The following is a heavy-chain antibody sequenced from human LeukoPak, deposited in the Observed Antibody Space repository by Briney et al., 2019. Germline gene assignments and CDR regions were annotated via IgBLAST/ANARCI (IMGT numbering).Heavy chain of an antibody. V-gene: IGHV1-8*01. J-gene: IGHJ4*02. D-gene: IGHD3-3*01. Sequence: ASVKVSCKASGYTFTSYDINWVRQATGQGLEWMGWMNPNSGNTGYAQKFQGRVTMTRNTSISTAYMELSSLRSEDTAVYYCARDCDFWSGSGGRVGWSNDYWGQGTLVTVSS. CDR3: ARDCDFWSGSGGRVGWSNDY. CDR1: GYTFTSYD. CDR2: MNPNSGNT.